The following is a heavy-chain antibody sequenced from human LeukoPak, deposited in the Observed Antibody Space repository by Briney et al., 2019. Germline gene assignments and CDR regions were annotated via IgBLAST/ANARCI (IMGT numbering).Heavy chain of an antibody. V-gene: IGHV4-59*02. CDR3: ARGYCRDDICQVFPY. D-gene: IGHD2-21*02. CDR1: GGSVSSYY. Sequence: SETLSLTCTVSGGSVSSYYWSWIRQTPEKGLEWIGYMSYSGRTDYGPSPKSRVTTSVDASKNQFSLKMSYVTAADPGVYYCARGYCRDDICQVFPYWGQGTLVTVSS. CDR2: MSYSGRT. J-gene: IGHJ4*02.